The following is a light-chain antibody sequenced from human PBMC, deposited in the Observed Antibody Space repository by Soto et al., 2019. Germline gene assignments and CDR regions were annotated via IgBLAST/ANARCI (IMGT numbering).Light chain of an antibody. V-gene: IGKV3-15*01. J-gene: IGKJ2*01. CDR3: QQYNNWPPYT. CDR2: GAS. CDR1: QNIGRN. Sequence: EVVMTQSPATLSASPGERVILSCRASQNIGRNLAWYQQRPGQAPRLLMYGASTRATETPARFSGSGSATDFTLTISSLQSEDFAVYYCQQYNNWPPYTFGQGTKLEIK.